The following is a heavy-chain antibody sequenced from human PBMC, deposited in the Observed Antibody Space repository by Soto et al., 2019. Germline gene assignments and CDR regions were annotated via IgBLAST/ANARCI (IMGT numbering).Heavy chain of an antibody. CDR2: INHRGVT. CDR1: GGSFSGDY. V-gene: IGHV4-34*01. Sequence: SETLSLTCAVYGGSFSGDYWSWIRQPPGKGLEWIGEINHRGVTNYKPSLKRRVTISVDTSKNQFSLKLSSVTAADTAVYYCARHFYYDSSGYLSGNFDYWGQGTLVTVSS. CDR3: ARHFYYDSSGYLSGNFDY. J-gene: IGHJ4*02. D-gene: IGHD3-22*01.